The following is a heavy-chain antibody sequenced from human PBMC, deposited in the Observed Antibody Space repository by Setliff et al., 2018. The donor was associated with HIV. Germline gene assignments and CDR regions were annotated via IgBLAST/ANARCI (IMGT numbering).Heavy chain of an antibody. CDR3: ARDGGEY. CDR2: IKQDGSEK. D-gene: IGHD3-16*01. Sequence: ETLSLTCAVYGGSFSGYYWSWVRQAPGKGLEWVANIKQDGSEKYYVDSVKGRFTISRDNAKNSLYLQMNSLRAEDTAVYYCARDGGEYWGQGTLVTVSS. J-gene: IGHJ4*02. CDR1: GGSFSGYY. V-gene: IGHV3-7*01.